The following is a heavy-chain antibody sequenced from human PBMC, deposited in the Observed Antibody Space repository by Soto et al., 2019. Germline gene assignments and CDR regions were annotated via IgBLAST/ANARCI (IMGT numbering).Heavy chain of an antibody. CDR3: AALNRILAGDY. CDR2: VYNIGST. Sequence: QVQLQESGPGLVKPSETLSLTCTVTGGSVSSGNYYWSWIRQPPGKGLEWIGYVYNIGSTDYNPSLKSRVSISVDTSKSQFALNLSPVTAADPAVYYCAALNRILAGDYWGQGALVAVSS. V-gene: IGHV4-61*01. CDR1: GGSVSSGNYY. D-gene: IGHD1-20*01. J-gene: IGHJ4*02.